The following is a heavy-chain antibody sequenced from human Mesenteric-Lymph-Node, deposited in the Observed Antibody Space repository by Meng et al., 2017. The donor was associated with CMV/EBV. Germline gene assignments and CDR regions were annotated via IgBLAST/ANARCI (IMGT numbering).Heavy chain of an antibody. D-gene: IGHD3-9*01. CDR3: AREFYDTLTGYSHYFDS. CDR1: GGSISSSNYY. V-gene: IGHV4-39*07. Sequence: GSLRLSFTVSGGSISSSNYYWGWIRQPPGKGLEWIGSVYHRGTNYYRPSPTSRVTISIDTSKNQFSLNLNSVTAADTAVYYCAREFYDTLTGYSHYFDSWGQGMLVTVSS. J-gene: IGHJ4*02. CDR2: VYHRGTN.